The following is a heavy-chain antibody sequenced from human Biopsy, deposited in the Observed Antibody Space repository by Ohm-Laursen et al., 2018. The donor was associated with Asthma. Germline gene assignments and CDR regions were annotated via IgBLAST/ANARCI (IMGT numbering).Heavy chain of an antibody. V-gene: IGHV3-9*01. J-gene: IGHJ4*01. Sequence: SLRLSCAASGFSFDDCAMHWVRQAPGKGLEWVSSISWNRGNIDYAGSVKGRFTISRDNAKNSLYLQMQSLRPEDTAFYYCAKSADYYDSTDYLDFWGRGTLVTVSS. D-gene: IGHD3-22*01. CDR1: GFSFDDCA. CDR2: ISWNRGNI. CDR3: AKSADYYDSTDYLDF.